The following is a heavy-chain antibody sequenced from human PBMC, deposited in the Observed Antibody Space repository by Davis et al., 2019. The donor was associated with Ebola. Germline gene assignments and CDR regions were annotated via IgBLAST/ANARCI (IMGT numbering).Heavy chain of an antibody. CDR1: GGSISSGGYS. J-gene: IGHJ4*02. V-gene: IGHV4-30-4*07. Sequence: PSETLSLTCAVSGGSISSGGYSWSWIRQPPGKGLEWIGYIYYSGSTYYNPSLKSRVTISVDTSKNQFSLKLSSVTAADTAVYYCARDGGICTNGVCWGYWGQGTLVTVSS. CDR2: IYYSGST. D-gene: IGHD2-8*01. CDR3: ARDGGICTNGVCWGY.